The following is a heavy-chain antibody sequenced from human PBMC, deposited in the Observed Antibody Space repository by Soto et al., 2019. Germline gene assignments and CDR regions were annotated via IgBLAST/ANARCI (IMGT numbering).Heavy chain of an antibody. CDR1: GFTFSSYS. CDR2: ISSSSSYI. V-gene: IGHV3-21*01. Sequence: EVQLVESGGGLVKPGGSLRLSCAASGFTFSSYSMNWVRQAPGKGLEWVSSISSSSSYIYYADSVKGRFTISRDNAKNSLYLQMNSLRAEDTAVYYCASPPHGWEGCWGQGTLVTVSS. CDR3: ASPPHGWEGC. D-gene: IGHD6-19*01. J-gene: IGHJ4*02.